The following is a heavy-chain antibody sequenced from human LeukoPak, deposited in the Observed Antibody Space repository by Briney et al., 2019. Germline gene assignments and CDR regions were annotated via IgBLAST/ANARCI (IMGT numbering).Heavy chain of an antibody. CDR2: ISGSGGST. CDR3: AKDYYGSGSFNNHFDY. Sequence: GGSLRLSCAASGFTFSLYAMSWVRQAPGKGLEWVSFISGSGGSTYYADSVKGRFTISRDNSKNTLYLQMNSLRAEDTAVYYCAKDYYGSGSFNNHFDYWGQGTLVTVSS. D-gene: IGHD3-10*01. J-gene: IGHJ4*02. V-gene: IGHV3-23*01. CDR1: GFTFSLYA.